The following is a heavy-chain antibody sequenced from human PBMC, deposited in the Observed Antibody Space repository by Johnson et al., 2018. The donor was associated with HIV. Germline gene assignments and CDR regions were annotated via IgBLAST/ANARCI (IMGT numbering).Heavy chain of an antibody. D-gene: IGHD6-13*01. CDR2: INSDGSNT. Sequence: MQLVESGGGLVQPGGSLRLSCAASGFTFSSYWMHWVRQAPGKGLVWVSRINSDGSNTTYTDSVKGRFTISRDNAKNTLYLQMNSLRAEDTALYYCARGKGAAVGLDAFDIWGQVTMVTVSS. CDR1: GFTFSSYW. CDR3: ARGKGAAVGLDAFDI. J-gene: IGHJ3*02. V-gene: IGHV3-74*02.